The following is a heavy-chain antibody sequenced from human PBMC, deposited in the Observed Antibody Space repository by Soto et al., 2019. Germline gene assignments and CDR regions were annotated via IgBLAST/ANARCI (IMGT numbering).Heavy chain of an antibody. CDR2: IYHSGTT. V-gene: IGHV4-38-2*01. J-gene: IGHJ6*02. D-gene: IGHD3-10*01. Sequence: PSETLSLTCAVSGDSISSGYHWAWIRQPPGKGLEWVASIYHSGTTYYNPSLKSRVTISVDTSKNQFSLKLSSVTAADTAVYYCARGVGFGYYYYHMDLWGQGTTVTVSS. CDR1: GDSISSGYH. CDR3: ARGVGFGYYYYHMDL.